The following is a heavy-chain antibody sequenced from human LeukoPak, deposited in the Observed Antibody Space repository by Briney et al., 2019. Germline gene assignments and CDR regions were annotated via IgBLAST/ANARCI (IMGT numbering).Heavy chain of an antibody. CDR1: GFTFSSYG. D-gene: IGHD1-26*01. CDR2: INHSGST. CDR3: ARGRLGATTFDY. Sequence: GSLRLSCAASGFTFSSYGMYWVRQPPGKGLEWIGEINHSGSTNYNPSLKSRVTISVDTSKNQFSLKLSSVTAADTAVYYCARGRLGATTFDYWGQGTLVTVSS. V-gene: IGHV4-34*01. J-gene: IGHJ4*02.